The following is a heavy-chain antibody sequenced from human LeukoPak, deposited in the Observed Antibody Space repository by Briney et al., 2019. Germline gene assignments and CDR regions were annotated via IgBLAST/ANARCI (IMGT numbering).Heavy chain of an antibody. CDR2: IRSKANSYAT. D-gene: IGHD1-26*01. V-gene: IGHV3-73*01. CDR3: TRPSRGGSGSYSDV. J-gene: IGHJ6*02. CDR1: GFSFSNHY. Sequence: PGGSLRLSCAASGFSFSNHYMRWIRQASGKGLEWVGRIRSKANSYATAYAASVKGRFTISRDDSKNTAYLQMNSLRTEDTAVYYCTRPSRGGSGSYSDVWGQGTTVTVSS.